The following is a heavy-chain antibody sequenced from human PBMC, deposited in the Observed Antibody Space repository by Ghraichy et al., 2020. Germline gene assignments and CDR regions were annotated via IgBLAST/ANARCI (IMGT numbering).Heavy chain of an antibody. CDR3: ARDAVYCSSTNCYTARFDP. CDR1: GYTFTSYG. CDR2: ISAYNGKT. V-gene: IGHV1-18*01. Sequence: ASVKVSCKASGYTFTSYGISWVRQAPGQGLEWMGWISAYNGKTNYAQKLQGRVTMTTDTSTSTAYMELKSLRSDDTAVYYCARDAVYCSSTNCYTARFDPWGQGTLVTVSS. D-gene: IGHD2-2*02. J-gene: IGHJ5*02.